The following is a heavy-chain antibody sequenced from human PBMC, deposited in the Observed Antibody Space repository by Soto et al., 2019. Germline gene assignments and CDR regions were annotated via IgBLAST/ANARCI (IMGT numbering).Heavy chain of an antibody. CDR1: GGSISSYY. V-gene: IGHV4-59*01. CDR3: ARVGCSGGNCYHFDY. CDR2: IYYSGST. Sequence: PSETLSLTCTVSGGSISSYYWSWIRQPPGKGLEWIGYIYYSGSTSYNPSLKSRVTISVDTSKNQFSLKLSSVTAADTAVYYCARVGCSGGNCYHFDYWGQEPWSPSPQ. J-gene: IGHJ4*01. D-gene: IGHD2-15*01.